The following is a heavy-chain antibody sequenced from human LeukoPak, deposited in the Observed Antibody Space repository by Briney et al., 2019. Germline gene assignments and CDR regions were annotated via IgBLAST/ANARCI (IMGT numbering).Heavy chain of an antibody. Sequence: GGSLRLSCAASGFTVSSNYMSWVRQAPGKGLEWVSVIYSGGSTYYADSVKVRFTISRDNSKNTLYLQMNSLRAEDTAVYYCARGGGGEDYYYYYYYMDVWGKGTTVTVSS. CDR2: IYSGGST. CDR1: GFTVSSNY. J-gene: IGHJ6*03. CDR3: ARGGGGEDYYYYYYYMDV. D-gene: IGHD2-15*01. V-gene: IGHV3-53*01.